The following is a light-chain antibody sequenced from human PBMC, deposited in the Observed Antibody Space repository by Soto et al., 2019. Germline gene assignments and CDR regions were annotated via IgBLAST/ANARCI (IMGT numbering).Light chain of an antibody. Sequence: QSALTQPASVSGSPGQSITISCTGTNSDVGNYDLVSWYEHHPGKAPRLIIYEVTKRPSGGSDRFSGSKSGNTASLTISGLQAEDEADYYCSSYTSSSTLVFGGGTKVTVL. V-gene: IGLV2-14*02. CDR2: EVT. CDR3: SSYTSSSTLV. J-gene: IGLJ3*02. CDR1: NSDVGNYDL.